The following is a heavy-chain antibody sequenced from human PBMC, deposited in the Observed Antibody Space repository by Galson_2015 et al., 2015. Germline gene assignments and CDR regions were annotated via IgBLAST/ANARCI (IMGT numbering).Heavy chain of an antibody. CDR1: GFTFSSYG. CDR3: AKDGCVGLLWFGELSDY. D-gene: IGHD3-10*01. J-gene: IGHJ4*02. CDR2: ISYAGSTN. V-gene: IGHV3-30*18. Sequence: SLRLSCAASGFTFSSYGMHWVRQAPGKGLEWVAVISYAGSTNYYADSVKGRFTISRDTSKTMQYLQMNSLRAEGTAVYYCAKDGCVGLLWFGELSDYWGQGALVTVSS.